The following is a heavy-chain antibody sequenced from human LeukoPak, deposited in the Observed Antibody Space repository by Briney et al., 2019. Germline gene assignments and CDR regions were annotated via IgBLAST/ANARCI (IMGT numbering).Heavy chain of an antibody. CDR1: GFIFSSYW. CDR2: IYSGGST. V-gene: IGHV3-53*01. CDR3: AREVDAFDI. J-gene: IGHJ3*02. Sequence: GGSLRLSCEASGFIFSSYWMSWVRQAPGKGLEWVSVIYSGGSTYYADSVKGRFTISRDNSKNTLYLQMNSLRAEDTAVYYCAREVDAFDIWGQGTMVTVSS.